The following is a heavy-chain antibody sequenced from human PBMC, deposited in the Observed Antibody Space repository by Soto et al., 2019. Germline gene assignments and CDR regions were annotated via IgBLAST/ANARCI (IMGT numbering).Heavy chain of an antibody. CDR2: INQDGSEK. D-gene: IGHD6-19*01. V-gene: IGHV3-7*05. J-gene: IGHJ4*02. CDR3: ARDTSAGHDY. Sequence: GGSLRLSCAASGFTFSNYWMSWVRQAPGKGLEWVANINQDGSEKYYVDSVRGRFTISRDNAKNSLYLQMNSLRAEDTAVYYCARDTSAGHDYWGQGTLVTVSS. CDR1: GFTFSNYW.